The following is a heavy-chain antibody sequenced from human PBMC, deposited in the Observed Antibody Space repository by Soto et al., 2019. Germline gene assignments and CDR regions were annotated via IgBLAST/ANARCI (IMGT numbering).Heavy chain of an antibody. CDR2: IITSDGRT. CDR1: GFTFSSYA. J-gene: IGHJ4*02. CDR3: AKDSSTVTTDPLSVVLFDY. D-gene: IGHD4-17*01. V-gene: IGHV3-23*04. Sequence: DVQLVESGGGLVQPGGSLRLSCAASGFTFSSYAMSWVRQAPGKGLEWVSIITSDGRTYYADSVKGRFTISRDNSKNTVYLQMNSLRAEDTAVYYCAKDSSTVTTDPLSVVLFDYWGQGALVTVSS.